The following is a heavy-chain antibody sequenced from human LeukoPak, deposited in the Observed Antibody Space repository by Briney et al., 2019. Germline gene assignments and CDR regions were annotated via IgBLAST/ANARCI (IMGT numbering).Heavy chain of an antibody. CDR2: IYYSGST. CDR1: GGSISSSIYY. CDR3: ATPMGGSSWYSPFDY. V-gene: IGHV4-39*01. J-gene: IGHJ4*02. Sequence: SETLSLTCTVSGGSISSSIYYWGWIRQPPGKGLEWIGSIYYSGSTHYNPSLKSRVTISVDTSKNQFSLKLSSVTAADTAVYYCATPMGGSSWYSPFDYWGQGTLVTVSS. D-gene: IGHD6-13*01.